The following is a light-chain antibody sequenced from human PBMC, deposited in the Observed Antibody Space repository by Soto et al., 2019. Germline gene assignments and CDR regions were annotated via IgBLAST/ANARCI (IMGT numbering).Light chain of an antibody. J-gene: IGLJ2*01. CDR2: EVS. CDR1: SSDVGSYNL. V-gene: IGLV2-23*02. Sequence: QSVLTQAASVSGSPGQSITISCTGTSSDVGSYNLVSWYQQHPGKAPKLIIYEVSRRPSGASNRFSGSRSGNTASLTISGFQAEDEADYYCCSHAGSITPVVFGGGTKLTVL. CDR3: CSHAGSITPVV.